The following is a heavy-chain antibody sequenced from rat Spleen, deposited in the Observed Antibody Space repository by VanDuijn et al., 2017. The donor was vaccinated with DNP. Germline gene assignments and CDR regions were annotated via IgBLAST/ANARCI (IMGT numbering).Heavy chain of an antibody. J-gene: IGHJ3*01. D-gene: IGHD1-4*01. CDR2: ISYDGGRT. Sequence: EVQLVESGGGLVQPGRSLKLSCAASGFTFSDYYMAWVRQAPTKGLEWVASISYDGGRTYYRDSVKGRFTISRDDAKSSLYLQMNSLKSEDTATYYCARSRLPGYYPFACWGQGTLVTVSS. V-gene: IGHV5-20*01. CDR1: GFTFSDYY. CDR3: ARSRLPGYYPFAC.